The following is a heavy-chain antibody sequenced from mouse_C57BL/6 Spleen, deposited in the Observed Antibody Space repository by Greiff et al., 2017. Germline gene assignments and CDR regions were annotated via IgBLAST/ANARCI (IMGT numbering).Heavy chain of an antibody. CDR1: GFSLTSYG. J-gene: IGHJ4*01. CDR3: ARKGGYYGPSMDY. V-gene: IGHV2-2*01. Sequence: VKLVESGPGLVQPSQSLSITCTVSGFSLTSYGVHWVRQSPGKGLEWLGVIWSGGSTDYNAAFISRLSISKDNSKSQVFFKMNSLQADDTAIYYCARKGGYYGPSMDYWGQGTSVTVSS. D-gene: IGHD1-1*01. CDR2: IWSGGST.